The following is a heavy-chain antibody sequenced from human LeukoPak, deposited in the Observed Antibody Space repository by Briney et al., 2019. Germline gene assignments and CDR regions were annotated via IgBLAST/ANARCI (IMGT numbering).Heavy chain of an antibody. J-gene: IGHJ4*02. Sequence: PGGSLRLSCAASAFTLSNAWMSWVRQAPGKGLEWVGRIKSETDGGTSEYAEPVKGRFTISRDDSKNTLYLQMNSLKTDETAVYYCSTRGSGNSYYFGYWGQGTLVTVSS. D-gene: IGHD3-3*01. V-gene: IGHV3-15*01. CDR1: AFTLSNAW. CDR2: IKSETDGGTS. CDR3: STRGSGNSYYFGY.